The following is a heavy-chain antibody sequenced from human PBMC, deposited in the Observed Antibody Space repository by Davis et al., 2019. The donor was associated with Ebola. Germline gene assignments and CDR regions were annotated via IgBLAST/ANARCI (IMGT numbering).Heavy chain of an antibody. J-gene: IGHJ4*02. CDR1: GFTVSSNY. CDR2: INRGGST. Sequence: PGGSLRLSCVVSGFTVSSNYMSWVRQAPGKGLEWVSVINRGGSTNYADSVKGRFTISRDNSKNTLYLQLSSLSAEDTAMYYCARGETDFDYWGQETLVTVSS. V-gene: IGHV3-53*01. CDR3: ARGETDFDY.